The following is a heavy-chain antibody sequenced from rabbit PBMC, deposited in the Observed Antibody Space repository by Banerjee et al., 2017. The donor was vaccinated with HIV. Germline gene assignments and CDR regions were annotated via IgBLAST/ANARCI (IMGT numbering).Heavy chain of an antibody. D-gene: IGHD6-1*01. CDR3: ARYYYAGYGYATMEWYFNL. CDR1: GFSFSSSYW. Sequence: QEQLVESGGGLVKPGASLTLTCTASGFSFSSSYWICWVRQAPGKGLEWIACIYTASGSTWYASWAKGRFTISKTSSTTVTLQMTSLTAADTATYFCARYYYAGYGYATMEWYFNLWGQGTLVTVS. J-gene: IGHJ4*01. CDR2: IYTASGST. V-gene: IGHV1S45*01.